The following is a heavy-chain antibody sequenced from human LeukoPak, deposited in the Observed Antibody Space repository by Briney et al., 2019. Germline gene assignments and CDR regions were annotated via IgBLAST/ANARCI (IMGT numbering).Heavy chain of an antibody. D-gene: IGHD3-16*01. V-gene: IGHV3-23*01. CDR1: GFICSSEA. CDR2: IAGSGGST. J-gene: IGHJ5*02. Sequence: SGGYLRLSCAASGFICSSEAMNWVRQAPGKGLDWVSGIAGSGGSTHYADSLKGRFTISRDNSKNTLSLQMSRLTAEDTAVYYCVKEGAYAALNSWGQGTLVTVSS. CDR3: VKEGAYAALNS.